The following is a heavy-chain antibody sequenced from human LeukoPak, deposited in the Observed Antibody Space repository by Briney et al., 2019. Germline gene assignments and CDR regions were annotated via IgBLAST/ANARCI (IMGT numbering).Heavy chain of an antibody. J-gene: IGHJ4*02. V-gene: IGHV3-48*02. CDR1: GFTFSSYA. Sequence: GGSLRLSCAASGFTFSSYAMHWVRQAPGKGLEWVSYITASGTAMFYADSVKGRFTISRDNAKNSLYLQMNSLRDEDTAVYYCASSGSYRFDYWGQGTLVTVSS. CDR3: ASSGSYRFDY. CDR2: ITASGTAM. D-gene: IGHD1-26*01.